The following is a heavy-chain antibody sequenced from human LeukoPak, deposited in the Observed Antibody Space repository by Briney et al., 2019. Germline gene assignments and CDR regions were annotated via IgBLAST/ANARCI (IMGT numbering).Heavy chain of an antibody. J-gene: IGHJ4*02. D-gene: IGHD1-20*01. CDR3: GRLITGAGGVFDD. V-gene: IGHV3-11*01. CDR1: GFTFSDYY. Sequence: GGSLRLSCAASGFTFSDYYMSWNRQAPGKGLEWVSYISSSGSTIYYADAVKGRFTISRDNAKNSLYLQMNRLRAEDTAVYYCGRLITGAGGVFDDWGQGTLVTVSS. CDR2: ISSSGSTI.